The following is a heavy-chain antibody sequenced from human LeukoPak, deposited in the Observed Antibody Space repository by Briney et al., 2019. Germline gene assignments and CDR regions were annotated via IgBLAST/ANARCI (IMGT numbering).Heavy chain of an antibody. D-gene: IGHD3-22*01. CDR2: IYSGGST. J-gene: IGHJ4*02. V-gene: IGHV3-53*01. CDR3: ARQYYYDSHTFDY. Sequence: PGGSLRLSCAASGFTVSSNYMSWVRQAPGKGLEWVSVIYSGGSTDYADSVKGRFTISRDTSKNTLYLQMNSLRVEDTAVYYCARQYYYDSHTFDYWGQGTLVTVSS. CDR1: GFTVSSNY.